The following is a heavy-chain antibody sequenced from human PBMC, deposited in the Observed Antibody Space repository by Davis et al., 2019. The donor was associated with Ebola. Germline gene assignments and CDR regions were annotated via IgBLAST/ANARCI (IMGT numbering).Heavy chain of an antibody. Sequence: GESLKISCASSGFTFSSYAMTWVRQAPGKGLEWVSAITGSGGSTYYAASVKGRFTISRDNAKNSLYLQMNSLRAEDTAAYYCARRSHYWGQGTLVTVSS. D-gene: IGHD6-6*01. V-gene: IGHV3-23*01. CDR1: GFTFSSYA. J-gene: IGHJ4*02. CDR2: ITGSGGST. CDR3: ARRSHY.